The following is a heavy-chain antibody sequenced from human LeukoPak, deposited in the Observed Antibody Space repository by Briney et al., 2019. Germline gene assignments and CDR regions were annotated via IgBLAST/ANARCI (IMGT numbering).Heavy chain of an antibody. CDR3: ARLTAAGYYYYYMDV. CDR2: INHSGGT. CDR1: GGSFSGYY. Sequence: SETLSLTCAVYGGSFSGYYWSWIRQPPGKGLEWIGEINHSGGTNYNPSLKSRVTISVDTSKNQFSLKLSSVTAADTAVYYCARLTAAGYYYYYMDVWGKGTTVTVSS. D-gene: IGHD6-13*01. J-gene: IGHJ6*03. V-gene: IGHV4-34*01.